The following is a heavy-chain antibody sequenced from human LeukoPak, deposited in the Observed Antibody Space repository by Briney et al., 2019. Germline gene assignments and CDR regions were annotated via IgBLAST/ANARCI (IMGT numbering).Heavy chain of an antibody. CDR1: GYTFTSYG. V-gene: IGHV1-18*01. D-gene: IGHD3-22*01. CDR3: AINLGYYDSSGYYSDY. CDR2: ISAYNGNT. J-gene: IGHJ4*02. Sequence: GASVKVSCKASGYTFTSYGISWVRQAPGQGLEWMGWISAYNGNTNYAQKLQGRVTMTTDTSTSTAYMELRSLRSDDTAVYYCAINLGYYDSSGYYSDYWGQGTLVTVSS.